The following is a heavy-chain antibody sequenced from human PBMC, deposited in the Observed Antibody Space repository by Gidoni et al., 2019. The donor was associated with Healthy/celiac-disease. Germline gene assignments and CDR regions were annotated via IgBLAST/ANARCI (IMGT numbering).Heavy chain of an antibody. CDR3: AKLYSGVGSSWPTS. CDR1: ASTFSSYE. CDR2: ISSSGSTI. J-gene: IGHJ5*02. D-gene: IGHD6-13*01. Sequence: EVQLVEPGGGLVQPGGSLRLSCAASASTFSSYEMNWVRQAPGKGLEWVSYISSSGSTIYYADSVKGRFTISRDNAKNSLYLQMNSLRAEDTAVYYCAKLYSGVGSSWPTSWGQGTLVTVSS. V-gene: IGHV3-48*03.